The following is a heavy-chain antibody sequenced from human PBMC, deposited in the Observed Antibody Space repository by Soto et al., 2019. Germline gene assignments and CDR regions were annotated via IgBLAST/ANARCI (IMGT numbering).Heavy chain of an antibody. D-gene: IGHD2-15*01. CDR3: ASGVVAAHHDAFDI. CDR2: FDPEDGET. V-gene: IGHV1-24*01. CDR1: GYTLTELS. J-gene: IGHJ3*02. Sequence: ASVKVSCKVSGYTLTELSMHWVRQAPGKGLEWMGGFDPEDGETIYAQKFQGRVTMTEDTSTDTAYMELSSLRSEDTAVYYCASGVVAAHHDAFDIWGQGTMVTVSS.